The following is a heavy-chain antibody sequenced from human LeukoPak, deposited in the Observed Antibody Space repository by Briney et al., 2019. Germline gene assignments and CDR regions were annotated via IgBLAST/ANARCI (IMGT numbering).Heavy chain of an antibody. CDR1: GASVATYY. V-gene: IGHV4-4*07. J-gene: IGHJ3*02. D-gene: IGHD3-16*01. CDR2: MSTRGPT. Sequence: TSETLSLTCTVSGASVATYYWAWIRQSPGKGLELIGRMSTRGPTNYNPSLESRVSMSADASKNQCSLTLISVTAADTAVYYCAKTRAVWDSDVFDIWGQGTMVIVSS. CDR3: AKTRAVWDSDVFDI.